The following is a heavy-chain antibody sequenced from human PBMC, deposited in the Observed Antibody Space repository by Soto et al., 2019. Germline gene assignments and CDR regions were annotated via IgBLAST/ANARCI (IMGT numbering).Heavy chain of an antibody. Sequence: GGSLRLSCAASGFTFSNAWMSWVRQAPGKGLEWVGRIKIKTDGGTTDYAAPVKGRFTISRDDSKNTLYLQMNSLKTEDTAVYYCTTDLRTGWYYFDYWGQGTLVTVSS. CDR2: IKIKTDGGTT. CDR1: GFTFSNAW. V-gene: IGHV3-15*01. CDR3: TTDLRTGWYYFDY. J-gene: IGHJ4*02. D-gene: IGHD2-15*01.